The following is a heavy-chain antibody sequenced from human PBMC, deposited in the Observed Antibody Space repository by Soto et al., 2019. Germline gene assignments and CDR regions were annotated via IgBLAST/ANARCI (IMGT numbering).Heavy chain of an antibody. CDR2: ISNDGRVQ. J-gene: IGHJ5*01. CDR3: ARDIWSGDYKWFDS. D-gene: IGHD3-3*01. V-gene: IGHV3-30*03. Sequence: GGSLRLSCTSSTISINVHGIQWVRQAPAKGLEWLAFISNDGRVQYYADSVKGRFTTSRDYSKNTVDLQMNSLRNEETAVYYCARDIWSGDYKWFDSWGPGTLVTVSS. CDR1: TISINVHG.